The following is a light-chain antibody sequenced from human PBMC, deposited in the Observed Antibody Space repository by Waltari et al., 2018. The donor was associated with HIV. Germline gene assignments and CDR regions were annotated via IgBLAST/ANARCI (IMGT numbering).Light chain of an antibody. Sequence: DIMMSQSPLSLPVTPGESASISCRSNQTLLHSNGYKSLVGYVQKSGQSPHVVLNLASYRTPGVPDTFSGSGSDTDFTLRISVVEPDDVGMYYYMEALESPRGYTFGQGTKLEIK. CDR3: MEALESPRGYT. V-gene: IGKV2-28*01. CDR2: LAS. CDR1: QTLLHSNGYKS. J-gene: IGKJ2*01.